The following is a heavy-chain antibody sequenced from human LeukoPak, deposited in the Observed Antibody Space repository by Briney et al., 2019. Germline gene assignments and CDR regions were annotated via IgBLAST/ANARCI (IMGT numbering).Heavy chain of an antibody. CDR3: AGVRLGSSGFSEYFEH. CDR2: ISQSART. J-gene: IGHJ1*01. D-gene: IGHD3-22*01. Sequence: PSETLSLTCAVTGSSISNNWWTWVRQPPGKGLEWIGEISQSARTNYNPSLKSRVTMSIDKSRNQFSLRMSSVTAADTAVYYCAGVRLGSSGFSEYFEHWGQGTLVTVSS. V-gene: IGHV4-4*02. CDR1: GSSISNNW.